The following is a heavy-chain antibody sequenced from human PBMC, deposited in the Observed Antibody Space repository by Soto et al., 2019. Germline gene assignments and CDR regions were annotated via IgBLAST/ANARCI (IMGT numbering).Heavy chain of an antibody. CDR2: IFYSGST. CDR1: GGSISSSSYY. D-gene: IGHD3-22*01. Sequence: SETLSLTCTVSGGSISSSSYYWGGIRQPPGKGLEWIGSIFYSGSTYYNPSLKSRFTISVDTSKTQFSLKLSSLTAADTAVYYCAVGDSSGYHNYWGQGTLVPVSS. J-gene: IGHJ4*02. V-gene: IGHV4-39*01. CDR3: AVGDSSGYHNY.